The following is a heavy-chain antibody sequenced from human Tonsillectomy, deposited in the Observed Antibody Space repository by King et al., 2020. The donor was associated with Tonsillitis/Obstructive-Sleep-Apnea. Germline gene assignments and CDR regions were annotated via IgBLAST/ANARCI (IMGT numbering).Heavy chain of an antibody. CDR2: IYSGGST. CDR1: GFTVSSNY. D-gene: IGHD3-3*01. Sequence: VQLVESGGGLVQPGGSLRLSCAASGFTVSSNYMTWVRQAPGKGLEGVSLIYSGGSTYYTDSVKDRFTISRDNFKNTLYLQMNSLRAEDTAVYYCATDFWSRNHFDHWGQETLVTVSS. J-gene: IGHJ4*02. V-gene: IGHV3-66*01. CDR3: ATDFWSRNHFDH.